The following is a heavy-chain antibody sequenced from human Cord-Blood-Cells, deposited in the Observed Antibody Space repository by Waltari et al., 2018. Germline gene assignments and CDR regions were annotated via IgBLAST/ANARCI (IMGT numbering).Heavy chain of an antibody. V-gene: IGHV4-39*07. Sequence: QLQLQESGPGLVKPSETLSLTCTVSGGSISSISYYWGWLRQPPGKGLEWIGSIYYSGSTYYNPSLKSRVTISVDTSKNQFSLKLSSVTAADTAVYYCARFDSSGYYFDYWGQGTLVTVSS. CDR3: ARFDSSGYYFDY. CDR1: GGSISSISYY. D-gene: IGHD3-22*01. CDR2: IYYSGST. J-gene: IGHJ4*02.